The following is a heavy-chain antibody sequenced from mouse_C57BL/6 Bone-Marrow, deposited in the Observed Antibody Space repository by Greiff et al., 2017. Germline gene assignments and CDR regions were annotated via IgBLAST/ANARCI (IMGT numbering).Heavy chain of an antibody. CDR3: AKTPDDYDMDY. D-gene: IGHD2-4*01. Sequence: VKLMESGPGLVAPSQSLSITCTVSGFSLTSYGVSWVRQPPGKGLEWLGVIWGDGSTNYHSALISRLSISKDNSKSQVFLKLNRLQTDDTATYFCAKTPDDYDMDYWGQGTSVTVSS. J-gene: IGHJ4*01. V-gene: IGHV2-3*01. CDR1: GFSLTSYG. CDR2: IWGDGST.